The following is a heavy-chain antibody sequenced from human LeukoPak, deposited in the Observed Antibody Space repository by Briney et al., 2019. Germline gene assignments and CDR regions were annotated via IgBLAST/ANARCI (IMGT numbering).Heavy chain of an antibody. V-gene: IGHV3-30*18. CDR2: ISYDGRDI. J-gene: IGHJ3*02. CDR1: GFSLTTFD. Sequence: GGSLRLSCAASGFSLTTFDIHWVRQAPGKGLEWVALISYDGRDIYYLDSVEGRFTISRDNSKNTVYLQMNSLRAEDTAVYYCAKDSSSGYPSGAFDIWGQGTMVTVSS. CDR3: AKDSSSGYPSGAFDI. D-gene: IGHD3-22*01.